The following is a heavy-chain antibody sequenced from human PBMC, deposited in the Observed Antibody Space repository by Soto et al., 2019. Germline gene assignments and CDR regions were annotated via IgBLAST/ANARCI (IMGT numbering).Heavy chain of an antibody. D-gene: IGHD6-19*01. CDR3: ARVSSSGGYGLWWFDP. Sequence: QVQLVQSGAEVKKPGASVKASCKASGYTFTSYYMHWVRQAPGQGLEWMGIINPSGGSTSYAQKFQGRVTMTRDTSTSTVYMELSSLRSEDTAVYYCARVSSSGGYGLWWFDPWGQGTLVTVSS. J-gene: IGHJ5*02. V-gene: IGHV1-46*01. CDR2: INPSGGST. CDR1: GYTFTSYY.